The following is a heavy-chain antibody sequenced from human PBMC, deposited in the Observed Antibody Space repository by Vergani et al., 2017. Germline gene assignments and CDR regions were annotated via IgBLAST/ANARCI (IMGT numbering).Heavy chain of an antibody. CDR2: FDPKDGET. Sequence: VQLVQSGAEVKKPGTTVKISCRASGYTFTDYYLHWVQQAPGKGLEWVGLFDPKDGETIYAERLQGRVTITADTSSDTTYMQMSSLRCEDTAVYYCTTDHYYVLRPIWVQGTPVTVSS. CDR3: TTDHYYVLRPI. J-gene: IGHJ4*02. CDR1: GYTFTDYY. V-gene: IGHV1-69-2*01. D-gene: IGHD3-16*01.